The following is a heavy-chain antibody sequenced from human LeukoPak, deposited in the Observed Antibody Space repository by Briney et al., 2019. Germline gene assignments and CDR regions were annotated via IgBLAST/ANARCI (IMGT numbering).Heavy chain of an antibody. Sequence: PSETLSLTCTVSGGSISSNDYYWGWLRQPPGRGLEWIGNIYYSGSTFYNPSLKSRATISVDTSKNQFSLKLSSVTAADTAVYYCARFMVRRLIVDYWGQGTLVTVSS. D-gene: IGHD3-10*01. CDR3: ARFMVRRLIVDY. J-gene: IGHJ4*02. CDR1: GGSISSNDYY. V-gene: IGHV4-39*01. CDR2: IYYSGST.